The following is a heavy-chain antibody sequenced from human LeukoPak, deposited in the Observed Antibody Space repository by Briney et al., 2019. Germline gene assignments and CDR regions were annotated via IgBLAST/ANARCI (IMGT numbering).Heavy chain of an antibody. J-gene: IGHJ4*01. CDR2: ISSSGSYI. CDR1: GFTFSSYT. D-gene: IGHD6-19*01. CDR3: ARDGSSGWPNPLAY. Sequence: GGSLRLSCAASGFTFSSYTMNWVRQAPGKGLEWVSSISSSGSYIYYAASVKGRFTISRDNAKNSLYLQMDTLRVEDTALYYCARDGSSGWPNPLAYWGHGTLVTVSS. V-gene: IGHV3-21*01.